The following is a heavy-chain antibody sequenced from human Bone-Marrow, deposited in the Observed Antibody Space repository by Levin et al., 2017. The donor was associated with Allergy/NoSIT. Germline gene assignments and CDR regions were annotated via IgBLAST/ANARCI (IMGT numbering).Heavy chain of an antibody. CDR1: GFSLTTSGVG. CDR3: AHLGTTEFFGVVLNSGWFDS. Sequence: KRSGPTLVKPTQTLTLTCTFSGFSLTTSGVGVAWIRQPPGKALEWLALVYWDDDKRYTPFLKDRLTITKDTSENQVVLTMTNMDPVATATYSCAHLGTTEFFGVVLNSGWFDSWGQGTLVTVSS. D-gene: IGHD3-16*01. V-gene: IGHV2-5*02. CDR2: VYWDDDK. J-gene: IGHJ5*01.